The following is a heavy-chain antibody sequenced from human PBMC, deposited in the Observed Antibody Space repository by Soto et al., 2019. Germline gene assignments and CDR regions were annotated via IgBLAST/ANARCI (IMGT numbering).Heavy chain of an antibody. CDR3: GKGPPGPAYYFDY. J-gene: IGHJ4*02. V-gene: IGHV3-23*01. CDR2: ITGSGTTT. Sequence: GSLRLSCAASGFTFSTYAMTLVRQAPGKGLEWVSAITGSGTTTYYADSVKGRFTISRDNSKNTLYLQMNSLRAEDTAVYYCGKGPPGPAYYFDYWGQGAQVTVSS. CDR1: GFTFSTYA.